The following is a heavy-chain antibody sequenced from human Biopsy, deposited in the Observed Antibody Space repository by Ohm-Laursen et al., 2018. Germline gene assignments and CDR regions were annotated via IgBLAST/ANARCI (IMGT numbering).Heavy chain of an antibody. D-gene: IGHD2-8*01. CDR3: ARFDNGFDK. J-gene: IGHJ4*02. CDR1: GYPFTFYE. CDR2: MNPDSGNT. V-gene: IGHV1-8*01. Sequence: ASVKVSCKTSGYPFTFYEINWVRQATGQGLEWLGWMNPDSGNTSSAQKFHDRVTMTMNTSINTAYLELISLRSEDTAVYYCARFDNGFDKWGQGTLVTVSS.